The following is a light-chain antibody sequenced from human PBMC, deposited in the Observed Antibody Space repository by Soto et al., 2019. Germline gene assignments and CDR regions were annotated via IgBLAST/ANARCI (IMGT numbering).Light chain of an antibody. J-gene: IGLJ3*02. Sequence: QSVLTQSPSASASLGASVKLTCTLSSGHSSYAIAWHQQQPEKGPRYLMKLNSDGSHSKGDGIPDRFSGSSSGAERYLTISSPQSEDEADYSCQTWGTGIRVFGGGTKLTVL. CDR3: QTWGTGIRV. CDR1: SGHSSYA. CDR2: LNSDGSH. V-gene: IGLV4-69*01.